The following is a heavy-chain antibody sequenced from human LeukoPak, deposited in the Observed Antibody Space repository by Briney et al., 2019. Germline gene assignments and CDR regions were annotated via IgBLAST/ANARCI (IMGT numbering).Heavy chain of an antibody. J-gene: IGHJ4*02. CDR1: GFTFSSYA. V-gene: IGHV3-30*04. CDR3: ARGVGYLDY. Sequence: GSLRLSCAASGFTFSSYATHWVRQAPGKGLEWVAVISYDGSNKYYADSVKGRFTISRDNSKNTLYLQMNSLRAEDTAVYYCARGVGYLDYWGQGTLVTVSS. CDR2: ISYDGSNK.